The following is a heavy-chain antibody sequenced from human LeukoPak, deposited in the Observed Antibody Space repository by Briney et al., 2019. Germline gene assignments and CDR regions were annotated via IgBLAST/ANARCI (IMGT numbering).Heavy chain of an antibody. CDR1: GFTLSSYA. D-gene: IGHD2-15*01. Sequence: PGGSLRLSCAASGFTLSSYAMSWVRQAPGKGLEWVSAISDTGNTYHADSVKGRFTISRDNAKNSLYLQMNSLRAEDTAVYYCARDRPGYCSGGSCYYQFDYWGQGTLVTVSS. V-gene: IGHV3-23*01. CDR3: ARDRPGYCSGGSCYYQFDY. J-gene: IGHJ4*02. CDR2: ISDTGNT.